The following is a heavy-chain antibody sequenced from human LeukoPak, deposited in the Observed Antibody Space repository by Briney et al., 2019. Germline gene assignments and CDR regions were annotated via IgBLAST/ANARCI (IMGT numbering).Heavy chain of an antibody. J-gene: IGHJ6*02. Sequence: SVKVSCKASGGTFSSYAINWVRQAPGQGLEWMGRIIPILDIANYAQKFQGRVTIIADRSTRTAYMELSSLRPEDTAVYYCTRDRPTPDFYYYGMDVWGRGTTVTVSS. CDR2: IIPILDIA. V-gene: IGHV1-69*04. CDR3: TRDRPTPDFYYYGMDV. CDR1: GGTFSSYA.